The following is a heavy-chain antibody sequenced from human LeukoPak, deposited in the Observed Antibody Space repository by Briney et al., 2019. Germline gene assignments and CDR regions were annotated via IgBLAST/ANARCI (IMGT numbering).Heavy chain of an antibody. CDR1: GYTFTGYY. D-gene: IGHD3-9*01. V-gene: IGHV1-69*13. CDR2: IIPIFGTA. Sequence: VASVKVSCKASGYTFTGYYMHWVRQAPGQGLEWMGGIIPIFGTANYAQKFQGRVTITADESTSTAYMELSSLRSEDTAVHYCARGRYFDWLSSPQVYFDLWGRGTLVTVSS. J-gene: IGHJ2*01. CDR3: ARGRYFDWLSSPQVYFDL.